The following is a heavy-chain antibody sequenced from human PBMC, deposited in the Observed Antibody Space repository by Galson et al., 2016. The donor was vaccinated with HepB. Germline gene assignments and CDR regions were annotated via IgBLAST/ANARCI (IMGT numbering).Heavy chain of an antibody. V-gene: IGHV3-53*01. D-gene: IGHD2-21*01. CDR2: IYIDGTT. CDR1: GLTFSSYA. Sequence: SLRLSCAASGLTFSSYAMSWVRQAPGRGLEWVSIIYIDGTTYYADSVKGRFTISRDSSKNTLFLQMNSLSPEDTAVYYCARDTSSSIRADWWGQRTLVTVSS. CDR3: ARDTSSSIRADW. J-gene: IGHJ4*02.